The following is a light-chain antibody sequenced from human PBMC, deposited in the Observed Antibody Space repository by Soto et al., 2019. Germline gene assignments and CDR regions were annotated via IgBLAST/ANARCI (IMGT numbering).Light chain of an antibody. V-gene: IGKV4-1*01. Sequence: DIVMTQSPESLAVSLGERATINCKSSQSLLYSTNNTNYLGWYQQKPGHPPKLLIYWASTRESVVPDRFSGSGSMTDFTLTISSLQAEDVAVYYCQQYYSVPYIFGQGTKLEIK. J-gene: IGKJ2*01. CDR3: QQYYSVPYI. CDR2: WAS. CDR1: QSLLYSTNNTNY.